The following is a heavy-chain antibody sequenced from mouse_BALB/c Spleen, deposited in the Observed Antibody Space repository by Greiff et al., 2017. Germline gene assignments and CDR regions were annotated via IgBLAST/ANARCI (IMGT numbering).Heavy chain of an antibody. J-gene: IGHJ2*01. Sequence: DVKLQESGGGLVQPGGSLKLSCAASGFTFSSYGMSWVRQTPDKRLELVATINSNGGSTYYPDSVKGRFTISRDNAKNTLYLQMSSLKSEDTAMYYCARDRWSYYFDYWGQGTTLTVSS. CDR3: ARDRWSYYFDY. CDR2: INSNGGST. V-gene: IGHV5-6-3*01. CDR1: GFTFSSYG. D-gene: IGHD2-3*01.